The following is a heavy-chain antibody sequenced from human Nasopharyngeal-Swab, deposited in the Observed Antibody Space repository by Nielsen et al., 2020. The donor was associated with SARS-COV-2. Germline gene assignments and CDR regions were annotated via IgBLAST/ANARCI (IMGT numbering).Heavy chain of an antibody. V-gene: IGHV4-39*01. J-gene: IGHJ3*02. D-gene: IGHD3-22*01. CDR2: IYYSGST. CDR1: GGSISSSSYY. Sequence: SETLSLTCTVSGGSISSSSYYWGWIRQPPGKGLEWIGSIYYSGSTYYNPSLKSRVTISVDTSKNQFSLKLSSVTAADTAVYYCARVRGDYDSSGYYYHDGAFDIWGQGTMVTVSS. CDR3: ARVRGDYDSSGYYYHDGAFDI.